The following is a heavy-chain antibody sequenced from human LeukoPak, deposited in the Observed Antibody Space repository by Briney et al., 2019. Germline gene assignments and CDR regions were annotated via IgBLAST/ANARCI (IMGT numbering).Heavy chain of an antibody. D-gene: IGHD2-2*01. V-gene: IGHV4-38-2*01. CDR2: ISHSGST. CDR3: ARASGVKYPSWFDP. CDR1: GYSISSDYYY. Sequence: PSETLSLICGVSGYSISSDYYYWVWIRQSPGTGLEWIGSISHSGSTYYNPSLRSRVTISVDTSKSQFSLTVRSMTAADTAMYYCARASGVKYPSWFDPWGQGILVTVSS. J-gene: IGHJ5*02.